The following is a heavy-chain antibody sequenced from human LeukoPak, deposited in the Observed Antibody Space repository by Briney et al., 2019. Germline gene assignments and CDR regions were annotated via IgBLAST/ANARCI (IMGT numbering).Heavy chain of an antibody. CDR3: ASIPNNARFPNWFDP. CDR2: ISANSDYI. V-gene: IGHV3-21*01. Sequence: GGSLRLSCAASAFTFSTSTMSWFRLAPGKGLEWVSSISANSDYIYYADSLKGRFTISRDNAKNSLYLQMNSLTAEDTAVYYCASIPNNARFPNWFDPWGQGTLVTVSS. J-gene: IGHJ5*02. D-gene: IGHD1-14*01. CDR1: AFTFSTST.